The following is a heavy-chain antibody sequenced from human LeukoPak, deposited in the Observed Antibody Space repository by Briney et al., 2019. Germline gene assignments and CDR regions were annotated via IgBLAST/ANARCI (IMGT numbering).Heavy chain of an antibody. CDR2: INSDGSST. CDR3: ARGNSHSFDY. V-gene: IGHV3-74*01. D-gene: IGHD4-11*01. CDR1: GFTLSSYW. Sequence: GGSLRLSCAASGFTLSSYWMHWVRHTPGKGPVWVSRINSDGSSTSYADSVKGRFTISRDNAKNTLYLQMNSLRAEDTAVYYCARGNSHSFDYWGKGALVTVSS. J-gene: IGHJ4*02.